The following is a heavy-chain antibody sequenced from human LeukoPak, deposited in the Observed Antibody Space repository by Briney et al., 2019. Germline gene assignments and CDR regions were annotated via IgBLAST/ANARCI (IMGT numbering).Heavy chain of an antibody. Sequence: GGSLRLSCAASGFSFSNYAMNWVRQYPGKGLEWVAGFSGGGGITYYADSVKGRFTISRDRSKSTLYLQMNTLRVEDTVIYYCAKGLYYYDSTGYRLFDCWGQGTLVTVSS. CDR1: GFSFSNYA. V-gene: IGHV3-23*01. CDR2: FSGGGGIT. CDR3: AKGLYYYDSTGYRLFDC. J-gene: IGHJ4*02. D-gene: IGHD3-22*01.